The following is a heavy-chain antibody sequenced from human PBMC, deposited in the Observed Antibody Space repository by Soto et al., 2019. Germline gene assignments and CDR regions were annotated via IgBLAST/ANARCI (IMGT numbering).Heavy chain of an antibody. Sequence: PSETLSLTCAVYGGSFSGYYWSWIRQPPGKGLEWIGYIYYSGSTYYNPSLKSRVTISVDTSKNQFSLKLSSVTAADTAVYYCASADSSGYYSSWGQGTLVTVSS. J-gene: IGHJ4*02. V-gene: IGHV4-59*08. CDR1: GGSFSGYY. CDR3: ASADSSGYYSS. CDR2: IYYSGST. D-gene: IGHD3-22*01.